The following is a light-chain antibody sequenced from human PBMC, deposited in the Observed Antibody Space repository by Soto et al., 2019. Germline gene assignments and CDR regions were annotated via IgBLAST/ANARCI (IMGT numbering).Light chain of an antibody. CDR3: QHYGYPQWT. J-gene: IGKJ1*01. CDR1: QSGSSSY. CDR2: GVF. Sequence: EIVLTQSPDTLSVSPGERATLSCRASQSGSSSYLAWYQQRPGQPPRLLIYGVFTRADDIPDRFSGSGSGTDFTLTISSLQPEDFAVYYCQHYGYPQWTIGQGTKVDIK. V-gene: IGKV3-20*01.